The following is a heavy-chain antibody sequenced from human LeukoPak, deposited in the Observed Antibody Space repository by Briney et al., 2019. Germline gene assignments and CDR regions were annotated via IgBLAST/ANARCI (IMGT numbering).Heavy chain of an antibody. Sequence: GGSLRLSCAASGFTFSSYAMHWVRQAPGKGLEWVAVISYDGSNKYYADSVKGRFTISRDNSKNTLYLQMNSLRAEDTAVYYCARGRITIFGVVNWFDPWGQGTLVTVSS. J-gene: IGHJ5*02. CDR2: ISYDGSNK. D-gene: IGHD3-3*01. CDR3: ARGRITIFGVVNWFDP. CDR1: GFTFSSYA. V-gene: IGHV3-30-3*01.